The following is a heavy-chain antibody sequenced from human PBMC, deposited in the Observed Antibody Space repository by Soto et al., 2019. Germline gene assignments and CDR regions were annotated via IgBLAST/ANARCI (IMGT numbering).Heavy chain of an antibody. J-gene: IGHJ4*02. CDR3: ASGRKSAFDY. Sequence: SQTLSLTCVISGDSVSSNLASWSWIRQSPSRGLEWLGRTYYASKWNNGYSPSVKSRITINPDTSKNQFSLQLHFVTPEDTAVYYCASGRKSAFDYWGQGTLVTVSS. CDR1: GDSVSSNLAS. V-gene: IGHV6-1*01. CDR2: TYYASKWNN. D-gene: IGHD1-26*01.